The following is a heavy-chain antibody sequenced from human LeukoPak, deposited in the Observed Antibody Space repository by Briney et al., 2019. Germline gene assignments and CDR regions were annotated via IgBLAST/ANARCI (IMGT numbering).Heavy chain of an antibody. V-gene: IGHV3-9*01. D-gene: IGHD3-16*02. CDR2: ISWNSGSI. Sequence: GGSLRLSCAASGFTFDDYAMHWVRQAPGKGLEWVSGISWNSGSIGYADSVKGRFTISRDNAKNSLYLQMNSLRAEDTALYYCAKDKNAYVWGSYLSRGEFDYWGQGTLVTVSS. CDR1: GFTFDDYA. J-gene: IGHJ4*02. CDR3: AKDKNAYVWGSYLSRGEFDY.